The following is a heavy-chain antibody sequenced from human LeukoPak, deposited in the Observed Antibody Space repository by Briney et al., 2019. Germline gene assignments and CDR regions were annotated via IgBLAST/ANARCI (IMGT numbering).Heavy chain of an antibody. Sequence: ASVKVSCKVSGYTLTELSMHWVRQAPGKGLEWMGGFDPEDGETIYAQKFQGRVTMTEDTSTDTAYMELSGLRSEDTAVYYCATDSASPHSSSWLTYWGQGTLVTVSS. D-gene: IGHD6-13*01. V-gene: IGHV1-24*01. CDR1: GYTLTELS. CDR2: FDPEDGET. J-gene: IGHJ4*02. CDR3: ATDSASPHSSSWLTY.